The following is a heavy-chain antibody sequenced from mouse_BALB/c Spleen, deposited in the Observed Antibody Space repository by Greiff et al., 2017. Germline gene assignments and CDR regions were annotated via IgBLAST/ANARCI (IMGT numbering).Heavy chain of an antibody. CDR1: GYSITSGYY. CDR2: ISYDGSN. V-gene: IGHV3-6*02. Sequence: EVHLVESGPGLVKPSQSLSLTCSVTGYSITSGYYWNWIRQFPGNKLEWMGYISYDGSNNYNPSLKNRISITRDTSKNQFFLKLNSVTTEDTATYYCARVPIYYAMDYWGQGTSVTVSS. CDR3: ARVPIYYAMDY. D-gene: IGHD6-5*01. J-gene: IGHJ4*01.